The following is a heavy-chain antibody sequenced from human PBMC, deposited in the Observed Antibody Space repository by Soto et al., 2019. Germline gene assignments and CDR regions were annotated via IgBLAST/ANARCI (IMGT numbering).Heavy chain of an antibody. Sequence: SATLSLTCTGFGGTLCSYDWIWIRKPPGKGLEWIGYVFYTGRANYNASLKSRVSISLDTSNYQFSLKLSSVTAADTAVYYCARDGDGRMTTNHYYYNVMDGWGPGTTVTVSS. J-gene: IGHJ6*02. CDR2: VFYTGRA. V-gene: IGHV4-59*01. CDR3: ARDGDGRMTTNHYYYNVMDG. CDR1: GGTLCSYD. D-gene: IGHD4-4*01.